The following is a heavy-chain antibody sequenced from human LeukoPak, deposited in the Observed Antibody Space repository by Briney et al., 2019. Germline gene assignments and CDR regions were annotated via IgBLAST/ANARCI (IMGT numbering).Heavy chain of an antibody. V-gene: IGHV3-7*01. CDR1: GFTFSSYW. Sequence: GGSLRLSCAASGFTFSSYWMSWVRQAPGKGLEWVANIKQDGSEKYYVDSVKGRFTISRDNAKNSLYLQMNSLGAEDTAVYYCARDGTFIAAVGYSSGWYGGGSYYFDYWGQGTLVTVSS. D-gene: IGHD6-19*01. CDR2: IKQDGSEK. CDR3: ARDGTFIAAVGYSSGWYGGGSYYFDY. J-gene: IGHJ4*02.